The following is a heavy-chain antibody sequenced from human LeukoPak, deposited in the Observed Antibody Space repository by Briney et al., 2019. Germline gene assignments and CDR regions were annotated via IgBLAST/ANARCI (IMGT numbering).Heavy chain of an antibody. CDR3: ARTRTDGHNSKWFDP. Sequence: GGSLRLSCAASGFTFSSYAMHWVRQAPGKGLEYVSAISSNGGSTYYANSVKGRFTISRDNSKNTLYLQMGSLRAEDMAVYYCARTRTDGHNSKWFDPWGQGTLVTVSS. CDR1: GFTFSSYA. J-gene: IGHJ5*02. V-gene: IGHV3-64*01. D-gene: IGHD5-24*01. CDR2: ISSNGGST.